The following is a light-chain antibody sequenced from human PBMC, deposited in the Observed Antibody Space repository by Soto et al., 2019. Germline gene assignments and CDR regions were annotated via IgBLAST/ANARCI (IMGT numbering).Light chain of an antibody. CDR2: GAS. Sequence: EIGLTQSPATLSLSPGERATLSWGASQSVSNNYLAWYQQKPCHAPRLLIYGASNRATGIPDSFSGSASGTDFPLTISRLPPEDSAVYYCQQYGSPGTFGHGTKVDIK. J-gene: IGKJ1*01. CDR3: QQYGSPGT. V-gene: IGKV3-20*01. CDR1: QSVSNNY.